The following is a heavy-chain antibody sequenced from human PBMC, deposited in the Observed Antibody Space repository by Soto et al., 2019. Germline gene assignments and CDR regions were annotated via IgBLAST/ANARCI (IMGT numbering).Heavy chain of an antibody. V-gene: IGHV1-46*01. CDR2: INPSGGST. Sequence: QVQLVQSGAEVKKPGASVKVSCKASGYTFTSYYMHWVRQAPEQGLEWMGIINPSGGSTSYAQKFQGRVTMTRDTSTSTVYMELSSLRSEDTAVYYCARGLIRAPGGYYYGMDVWGQGTTVTVSS. D-gene: IGHD3-10*01. CDR1: GYTFTSYY. J-gene: IGHJ6*02. CDR3: ARGLIRAPGGYYYGMDV.